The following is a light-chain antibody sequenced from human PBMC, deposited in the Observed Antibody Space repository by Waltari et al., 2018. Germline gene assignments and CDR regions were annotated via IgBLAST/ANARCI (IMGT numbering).Light chain of an antibody. CDR2: AAS. CDR3: HQYGNSRET. Sequence: EVVLTQSPGTLSLSPGERATLSCTASQSLSSSHVAWYQQRPGQAPRLLIHAASSRATGIPDRFSGSGSGTDFTLIISRLEAEDFAVYYCHQYGNSRETFGQGTRLEIK. J-gene: IGKJ2*01. V-gene: IGKV3-20*01. CDR1: QSLSSSH.